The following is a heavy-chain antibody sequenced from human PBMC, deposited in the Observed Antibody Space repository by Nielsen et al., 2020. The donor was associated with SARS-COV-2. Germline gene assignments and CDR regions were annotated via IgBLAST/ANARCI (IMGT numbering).Heavy chain of an antibody. J-gene: IGHJ6*02. CDR3: ARLGGAAADYYGMDV. V-gene: IGHV5-51*01. D-gene: IGHD6-13*01. Sequence: GESLKISCKGSGYSFTSYWIGWVRQMPGKGLEWMGIIYPGDSDTRYSPSFQGQVTISADKSISTAYLQWSSLKASDTAMYYCARLGGAAADYYGMDVWGQGTTVTVSS. CDR2: IYPGDSDT. CDR1: GYSFTSYW.